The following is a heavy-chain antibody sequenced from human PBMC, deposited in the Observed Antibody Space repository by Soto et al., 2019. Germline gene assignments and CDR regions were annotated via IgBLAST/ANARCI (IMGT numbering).Heavy chain of an antibody. J-gene: IGHJ4*02. D-gene: IGHD1-26*01. CDR1: GFTFSGNW. V-gene: IGHV3-7*03. CDR2: IKHDGSEK. CDR3: ARVVGPTSGVIDY. Sequence: EVQLVESGGGLVQPGGSLRLSCAASGFTFSGNWMSWVRQAPGKGLEWVANIKHDGSEKYYVDSVKGRFTISRDNPKNSLYLQMNSLRAEDTAVYYCARVVGPTSGVIDYWGQGTLVTVSS.